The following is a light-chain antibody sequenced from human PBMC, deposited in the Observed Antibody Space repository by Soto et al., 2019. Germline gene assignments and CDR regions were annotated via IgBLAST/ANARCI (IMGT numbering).Light chain of an antibody. CDR2: GAS. J-gene: IGKJ2*01. CDR3: QQYGSSPYT. Sequence: EILLTQSPGTLSLSPGERATLSCRASQSVRNNYVAWYQQKPGRAPRLLISGASGRATGIPDRFSGSGSGADFTLTISRLEPGDFAVYYCQQYGSSPYTFGQGTKLEI. V-gene: IGKV3-20*01. CDR1: QSVRNNY.